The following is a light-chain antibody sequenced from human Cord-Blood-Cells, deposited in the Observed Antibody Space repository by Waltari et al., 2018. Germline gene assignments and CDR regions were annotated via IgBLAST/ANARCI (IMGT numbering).Light chain of an antibody. CDR2: DAS. CDR1: QSVSSY. Sequence: EIVLTQSPATLSLSPGARATLSCRASQSVSSYFAWYQQKPGQAPRLLIYDASNRATGIPARFSGSGSGKDFTLTISSLEPEDFAVYYCQQRSNWPLTFGGGTKVEIK. J-gene: IGKJ4*01. CDR3: QQRSNWPLT. V-gene: IGKV3-11*01.